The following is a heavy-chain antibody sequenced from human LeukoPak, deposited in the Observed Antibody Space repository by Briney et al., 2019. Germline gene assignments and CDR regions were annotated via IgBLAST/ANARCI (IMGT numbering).Heavy chain of an antibody. Sequence: GGSLRLSCAASGFSLSDYSMHWVRRAPGKGLVWVSHIKDDGSSASYAEIVKGRFTISRDNANNALYLQMNSLRAEDTAVYYRVRTFHYERGGPYRHFDCWGQGTLVTVSA. CDR3: VRTFHYERGGPYRHFDC. J-gene: IGHJ4*02. V-gene: IGHV3-74*01. CDR2: IKDDGSSA. CDR1: GFSLSDYS. D-gene: IGHD3-22*01.